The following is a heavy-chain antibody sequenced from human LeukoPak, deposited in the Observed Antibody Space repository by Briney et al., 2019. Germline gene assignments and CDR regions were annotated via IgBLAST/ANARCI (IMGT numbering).Heavy chain of an antibody. CDR1: GFTFSNYG. CDR2: ISSSSDYI. J-gene: IGHJ6*03. Sequence: GGSLRLSCAASGFTFSNYGMHWVRQAPGKGLDWVSFISSSSDYIYYADSVKGRFTISRDNAKNSLYLQMNSLRAEDTAVYYCASGGYGAYYHYMDVWGKGTTVAVSS. CDR3: ASGGYGAYYHYMDV. V-gene: IGHV3-21*06. D-gene: IGHD4/OR15-4a*01.